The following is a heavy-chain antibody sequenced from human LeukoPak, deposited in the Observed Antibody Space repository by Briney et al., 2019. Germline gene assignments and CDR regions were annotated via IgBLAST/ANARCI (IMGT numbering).Heavy chain of an antibody. J-gene: IGHJ4*02. D-gene: IGHD6-19*01. CDR1: GFXFSGYG. CDR3: ARGLYKNGWYYFDY. V-gene: IGHV3-33*01. Sequence: PGRSLRLSCAASGFXFSGYGIHWVRQAPGKGLEWAAFLSYDGSNKFYADSVKGRFTISRDNSENTLYLQMNSLRAEDTAVYYCARGLYKNGWYYFDYWGQGTLVTVSS. CDR2: LSYDGSNK.